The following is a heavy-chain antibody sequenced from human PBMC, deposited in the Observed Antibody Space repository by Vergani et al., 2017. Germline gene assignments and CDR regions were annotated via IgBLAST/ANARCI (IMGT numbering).Heavy chain of an antibody. CDR2: IKQDGSEK. Sequence: EVQLVESVGGLVQPGGSLRLSCAASGFTFSRYWMSWVRQAPGKGLEWVANIKQDGSEKFYVDSVKGRFTISRDNAKNSLYLQMNSLRAENTAVYYCARDSYYGSGSYFNWGQGTLVTVSS. CDR1: GFTFSRYW. V-gene: IGHV3-7*01. D-gene: IGHD3-10*01. CDR3: ARDSYYGSGSYFN. J-gene: IGHJ4*02.